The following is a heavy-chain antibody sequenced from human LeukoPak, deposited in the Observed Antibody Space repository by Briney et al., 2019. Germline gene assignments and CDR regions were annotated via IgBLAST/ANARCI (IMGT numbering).Heavy chain of an antibody. D-gene: IGHD6-13*01. V-gene: IGHV3-30*14. CDR2: ISYDGSNK. CDR1: GFTFSSYA. J-gene: IGHJ4*02. Sequence: GRSLRLSCAASGFTFSSYAMHWVRQAPGKGLEWVAVISYDGSNKYYADSVKGRFTISRDNSKNTLYLQMNSLRAEDTAVYYCARVVSSSWTGYFDYWGQGTLVTVSS. CDR3: ARVVSSSWTGYFDY.